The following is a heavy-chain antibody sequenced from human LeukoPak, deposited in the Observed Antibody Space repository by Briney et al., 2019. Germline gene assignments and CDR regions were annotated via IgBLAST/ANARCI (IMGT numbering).Heavy chain of an antibody. V-gene: IGHV3-9*01. CDR3: AKDIYGDYPYWYFDL. D-gene: IGHD4-17*01. CDR2: ISWNSGSI. Sequence: GGSLRLSCAASGFTFDDYAMHWVRQAPGKGLEWVSGISWNSGSIGYADSVKGRFTISRDNAKNSLYLQMNSLRAEDTALYYCAKDIYGDYPYWYFDLWGRGTLVTVSS. CDR1: GFTFDDYA. J-gene: IGHJ2*01.